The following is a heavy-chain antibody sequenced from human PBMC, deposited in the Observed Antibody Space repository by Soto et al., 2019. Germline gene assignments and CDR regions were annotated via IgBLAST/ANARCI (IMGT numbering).Heavy chain of an antibody. D-gene: IGHD4-17*01. CDR3: AQKREDDYGDSEYFQH. J-gene: IGHJ1*01. V-gene: IGHV2-5*02. CDR2: IYWDNDK. CDR1: GFSLSTSGVG. Sequence: QITLKESGPTLVKPTQTLTLTCTFSGFSLSTSGVGVGWIRQPPGKALEWLALIYWDNDKRYSPSLKNRLTNNKGNNKKQVVLKNNKMDPWDTATYFWAQKREDDYGDSEYFQHWGQGTLVTVSS.